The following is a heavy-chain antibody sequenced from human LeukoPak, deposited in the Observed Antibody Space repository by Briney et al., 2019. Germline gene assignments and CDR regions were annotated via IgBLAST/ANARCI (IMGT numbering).Heavy chain of an antibody. J-gene: IGHJ4*02. D-gene: IGHD6-19*01. CDR1: GFTFSSYG. CDR3: AKADSKQWLVPGY. CDR2: ISGSGGST. Sequence: PGGSLRLSCAASGFTFSSYGMSWVRQAPGKGLEWVSAISGSGGSTYYADSVKGRFTISKDNSKNTLYLQMNSLRAEDTAVYYCAKADSKQWLVPGYWGQGTLVTVSS. V-gene: IGHV3-23*01.